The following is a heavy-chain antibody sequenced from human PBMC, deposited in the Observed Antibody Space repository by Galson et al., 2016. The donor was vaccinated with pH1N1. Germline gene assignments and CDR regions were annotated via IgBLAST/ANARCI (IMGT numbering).Heavy chain of an antibody. Sequence: SVKVSCKASGGTFRRFAISWVRQAPGQGLEWMGGVSPVFDTTNYAQNFRGRVTITADKSTTTAYMELNSLTSDDTAIYYCASAASWLATSVYYYYFDYWGQGTLVTVSS. CDR1: GGTFRRFA. CDR3: ASAASWLATSVYYYYFDY. CDR2: VSPVFDTT. D-gene: IGHD3-22*01. J-gene: IGHJ4*02. V-gene: IGHV1-69*06.